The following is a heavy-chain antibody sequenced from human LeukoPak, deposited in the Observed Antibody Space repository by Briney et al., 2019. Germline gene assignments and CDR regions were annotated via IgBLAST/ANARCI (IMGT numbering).Heavy chain of an antibody. CDR2: IDEDGNEE. J-gene: IGHJ6*03. Sequence: GGSLRLSCEVSGFTFETYWMSWVRQAPGKGLEWVANIDEDGNEEHYVRSVKGRFAISRDNAKNLVYLQMNSLRVDDTAVYYCTRGETMDVWGKGTTVTVSS. D-gene: IGHD5-24*01. V-gene: IGHV3-7*01. CDR3: TRGETMDV. CDR1: GFTFETYW.